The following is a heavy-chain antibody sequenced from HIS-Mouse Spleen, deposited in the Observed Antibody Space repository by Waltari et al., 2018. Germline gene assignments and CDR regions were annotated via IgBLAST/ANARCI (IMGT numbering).Heavy chain of an antibody. CDR1: GFTFSSYG. V-gene: IGHV3-30*18. J-gene: IGHJ3*02. CDR3: AKPLHFRYSYHDAFDI. Sequence: QVQLVESGGGVVQPGRSLRLSCAASGFTFSSYGMHWVRQAPGKGLEWVAIISYDRSNKYYADSVKGRFTISRDNSKNTLYLQMNSLRAEDTAVYYCAKPLHFRYSYHDAFDIWGQGTMVTVSS. D-gene: IGHD5-18*01. CDR2: ISYDRSNK.